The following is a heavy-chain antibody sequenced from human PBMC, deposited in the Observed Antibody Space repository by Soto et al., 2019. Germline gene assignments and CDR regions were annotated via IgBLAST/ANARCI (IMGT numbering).Heavy chain of an antibody. CDR3: ARGGHVVVVTAALDY. CDR1: GDTFTDYY. D-gene: IGHD2-21*02. V-gene: IGHV1-46*01. Sequence: QVQLVQSGAEVKKPGASVKVSCKASGDTFTDYYIHWVRQAPGQGLEWMGTVNPSGGHTTYAQHCLGRMPITRDTSTSTLYMELTSLTSEDTAVYYCARGGHVVVVTAALDYWGQGTLVTVSS. J-gene: IGHJ4*02. CDR2: VNPSGGHT.